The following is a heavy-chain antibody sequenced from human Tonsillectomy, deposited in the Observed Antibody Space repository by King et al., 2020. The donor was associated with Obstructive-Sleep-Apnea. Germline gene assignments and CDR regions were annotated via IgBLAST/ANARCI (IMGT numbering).Heavy chain of an antibody. Sequence: QLQESGPGLVKPSGTLSLTCAVSGGSISSTNWWNWVRQPPGKGLEWIGEIYHSGNTNYNPSLKSRVTISVDKSKTQFSLNLNSVTAADTAVYYCARVTWRPNYYALDVWGQGTTVTVSS. CDR2: IYHSGNT. D-gene: IGHD5-24*01. J-gene: IGHJ6*02. CDR3: ARVTWRPNYYALDV. CDR1: GGSISSTNW. V-gene: IGHV4-4*02.